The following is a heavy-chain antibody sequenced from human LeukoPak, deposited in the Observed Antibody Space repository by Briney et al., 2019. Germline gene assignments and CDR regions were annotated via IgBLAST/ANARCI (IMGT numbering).Heavy chain of an antibody. V-gene: IGHV1-69*05. J-gene: IGHJ3*02. CDR3: ATRPYYYDSSGFAFDI. CDR2: IIPIFGTA. CDR1: GGTFGSYA. D-gene: IGHD3-22*01. Sequence: EASVKVSCKASGGTFGSYAISWVRQAPGQGLEWMGGIIPIFGTANYAQRFQGRVTITTDESTSTAYMELSSLRSEDTAVYYCATRPYYYDSSGFAFDIWGQGTMVTVSS.